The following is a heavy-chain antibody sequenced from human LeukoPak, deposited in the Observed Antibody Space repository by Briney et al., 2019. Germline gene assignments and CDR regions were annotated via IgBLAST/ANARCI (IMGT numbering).Heavy chain of an antibody. CDR3: ARENFDPNDYDWFFDL. V-gene: IGHV3-66*01. Sequence: QPGRSLRLSCAASGFTFSSYALHWVRQAPGKGLEWVSVIYDDGRTYYADSVQGRFVISRDKSKNILYLQMNSLRAEDTAVYYCARENFDPNDYDWFFDLWGRGTLVTVSS. D-gene: IGHD4/OR15-4a*01. CDR2: IYDDGRT. CDR1: GFTFSSYA. J-gene: IGHJ2*01.